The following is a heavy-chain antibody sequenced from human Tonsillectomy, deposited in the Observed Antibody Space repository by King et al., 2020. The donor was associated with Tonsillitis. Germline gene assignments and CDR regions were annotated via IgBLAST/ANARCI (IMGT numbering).Heavy chain of an antibody. CDR1: GFPFSTYS. J-gene: IGHJ3*01. CDR3: VRVVGATPGGLPDAFDL. V-gene: IGHV3-21*01. D-gene: IGHD1-26*01. Sequence: VQLVESGGGLVKPGGSLRLSCAASGFPFSTYSMNWVRQAPGKGLEWVSSISGTSKYIYYADSVKGRFTISRDNAKNSLYLQMNSLRAEDTAVYHCVRVVGATPGGLPDAFDLGGRGTMVPVSS. CDR2: ISGTSKYI.